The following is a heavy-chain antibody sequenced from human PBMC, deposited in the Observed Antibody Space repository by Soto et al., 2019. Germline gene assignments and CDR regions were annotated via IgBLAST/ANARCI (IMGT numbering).Heavy chain of an antibody. V-gene: IGHV1-18*01. Sequence: GASVKGSCKASGYTFTSYGISWVRQAPGQGLEWMGWISAYNGNTNYAQKLQGRVTMTTDTSTSTAYMELRSLRSDDTAVYYCARDEHYDFWSGRNFDYWGQGTLVTVSS. D-gene: IGHD3-3*01. CDR1: GYTFTSYG. CDR2: ISAYNGNT. CDR3: ARDEHYDFWSGRNFDY. J-gene: IGHJ4*02.